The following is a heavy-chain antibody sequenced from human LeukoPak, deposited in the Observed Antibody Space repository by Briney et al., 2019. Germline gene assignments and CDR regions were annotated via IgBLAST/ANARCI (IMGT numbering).Heavy chain of an antibody. CDR3: ARSSLVLRYFGP. J-gene: IGHJ5*02. CDR1: GGTFSSYA. V-gene: IGHV1-69*06. CDR2: IIPIFGTA. Sequence: GASVKVSCKASGGTFSSYAISWVRQAPGQGLEWMGGIIPIFGTANYAQKFQGRVTITADKSTSTAYMELSSLRSEDTAVYYCARSSLVLRYFGPWGQGTLVTVSS. D-gene: IGHD3-9*01.